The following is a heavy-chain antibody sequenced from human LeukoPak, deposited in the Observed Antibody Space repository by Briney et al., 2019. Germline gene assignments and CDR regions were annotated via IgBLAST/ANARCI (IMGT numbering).Heavy chain of an antibody. CDR3: ARSNQADDY. D-gene: IGHD1-14*01. V-gene: IGHV3-74*01. Sequence: GGSLRLSCAASGFAFSSYWMHWVRQVPGKGLVWVARINPGGSSITYADSVKGRFTIPRDNAKNTLYLQMDSLRAEDTGVYYCARSNQADDYWGQGTLVTVSS. J-gene: IGHJ4*02. CDR2: INPGGSSI. CDR1: GFAFSSYW.